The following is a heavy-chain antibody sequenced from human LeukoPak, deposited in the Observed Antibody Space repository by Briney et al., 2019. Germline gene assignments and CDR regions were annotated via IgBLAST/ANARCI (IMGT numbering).Heavy chain of an antibody. CDR2: ISYDGSNK. V-gene: IGHV3-30*18. CDR1: GFTFSSYG. CDR3: AKAAGTYSSSWYPPLDAFDI. Sequence: GRSLRLSCAASGFTFSSYGMHWVRQAPGKGLEWVAVISYDGSNKYYADSVKGRFTISRDNSKNTLYLQMNSLRAEDTAVYYCAKAAGTYSSSWYPPLDAFDIWGQGTMVTDSS. J-gene: IGHJ3*02. D-gene: IGHD6-13*01.